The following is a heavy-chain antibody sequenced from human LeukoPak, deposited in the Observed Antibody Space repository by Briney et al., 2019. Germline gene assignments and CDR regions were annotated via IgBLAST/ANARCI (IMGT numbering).Heavy chain of an antibody. D-gene: IGHD3-16*01. Sequence: GGSLRLSCAASGFTFSSYGMHWVRQAPGKGLEWVANIKEDGSEKYYLDSVKGRFTISRDNAKNSLYLQMSSLRAEDTALYYCARWGHDRGFGPWGQGTLVTVSS. CDR1: GFTFSSYG. CDR2: IKEDGSEK. CDR3: ARWGHDRGFGP. V-gene: IGHV3-7*03. J-gene: IGHJ5*02.